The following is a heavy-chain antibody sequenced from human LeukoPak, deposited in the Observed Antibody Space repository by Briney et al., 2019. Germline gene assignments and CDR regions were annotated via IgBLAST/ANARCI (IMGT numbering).Heavy chain of an antibody. Sequence: ASVKVSCKASGYTFTGYYMHWVRQAPGQGLEWMGWINPNSGGTNYAQKFQGWVTMTRDTSISTAYMELSRLRSDDTAVYYCARSRRRGYSGYDAWGYWGQGTLVTVSS. V-gene: IGHV1-2*04. CDR1: GYTFTGYY. D-gene: IGHD5-12*01. J-gene: IGHJ4*02. CDR3: ARSRRRGYSGYDAWGY. CDR2: INPNSGGT.